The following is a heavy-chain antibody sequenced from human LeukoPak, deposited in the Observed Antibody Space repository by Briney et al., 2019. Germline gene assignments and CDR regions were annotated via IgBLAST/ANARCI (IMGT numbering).Heavy chain of an antibody. V-gene: IGHV3-23*01. J-gene: IGHJ4*02. CDR1: GFTFSSYA. CDR3: AKDGYSYGSGYYFDS. Sequence: GGSLRLSCAASGFTFSSYAMSWVRQAPGKGLEWVSAISGSGGSTYYADSVKGRFSISRDNSKNTLYLQMNSLRAEDTAVYYCAKDGYSYGSGYYFDSWGQGTLVTVSS. CDR2: ISGSGGST. D-gene: IGHD5-18*01.